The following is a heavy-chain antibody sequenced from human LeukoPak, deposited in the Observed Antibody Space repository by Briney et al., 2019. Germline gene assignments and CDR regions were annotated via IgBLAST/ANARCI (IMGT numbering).Heavy chain of an antibody. CDR2: IIPIFGTA. CDR3: ARGSHSSGWYGSFDY. V-gene: IGHV1-69*01. CDR1: GGTVSSYA. D-gene: IGHD6-19*01. J-gene: IGHJ4*02. Sequence: SVKVSCKASGGTVSSYAISWVRQAPGQGLEWMGGIIPIFGTANYAQKFQGRVTITADESTSTAYMELSSLRSEDTAVYYCARGSHSSGWYGSFDYWGQGTLVTVSA.